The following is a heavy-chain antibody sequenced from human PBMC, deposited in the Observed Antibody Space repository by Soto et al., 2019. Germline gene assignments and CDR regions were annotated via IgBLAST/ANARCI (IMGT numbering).Heavy chain of an antibody. CDR3: ARDIGLYYYDSSGYDFDY. V-gene: IGHV1-18*01. Sequence: QDQLVQSGAAVKKPGASVKVSCKASGYTFTDYGISWLRQAPGQGLEWMGWISGYNGDTKYAQKVQGRVTMTIDTSTTTAYMELRSLRSDDTAMYYCARDIGLYYYDSSGYDFDYWGQGTLVTVSS. J-gene: IGHJ4*02. CDR1: GYTFTDYG. CDR2: ISGYNGDT. D-gene: IGHD3-22*01.